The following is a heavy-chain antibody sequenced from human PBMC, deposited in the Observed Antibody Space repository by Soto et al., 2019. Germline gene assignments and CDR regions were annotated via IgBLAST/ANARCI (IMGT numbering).Heavy chain of an antibody. CDR2: ISSSGSTI. Sequence: HPGGSLRLSCAASGFTFSSYEMNWVRQAPGKGLEWVSYISSSGSTIYYADSVKGRFTISRDNAKNSLYLQMNSLRAEDTAVYYCARGLIVPAAITQDYYYYGMDVWGQGTTVTVSS. V-gene: IGHV3-48*03. J-gene: IGHJ6*02. CDR3: ARGLIVPAAITQDYYYYGMDV. CDR1: GFTFSSYE. D-gene: IGHD2-2*02.